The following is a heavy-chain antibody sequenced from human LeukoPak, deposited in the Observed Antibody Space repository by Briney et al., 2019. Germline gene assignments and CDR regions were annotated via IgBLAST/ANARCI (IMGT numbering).Heavy chain of an antibody. V-gene: IGHV1-69*05. CDR3: AQMPDGYNGVVDY. CDR1: GGTFSSYA. D-gene: IGHD5-24*01. Sequence: SVKASCKASGGTFSSYAISWVRQAPGQGLEWMGRIIPIFGTANYAQKFQGRVTITTDESTSTAYMELSSLRSEDTAVYYCAQMPDGYNGVVDYWGQGTLVTVSP. J-gene: IGHJ4*02. CDR2: IIPIFGTA.